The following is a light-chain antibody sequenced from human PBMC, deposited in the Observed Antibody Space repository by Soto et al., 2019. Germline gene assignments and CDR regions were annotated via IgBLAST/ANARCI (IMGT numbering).Light chain of an antibody. CDR2: QVT. CDR1: SNDVGNYDY. Sequence: QSALTQPASVSGSPGQSITISCTGTSNDVGNYDYVSWYQQFPGKAPQPLIYQVTNRPSGVSNRFSGSKSGSTASLTISGLQAEDDADYYCSSYTTSDTWVFGGGTKLTVL. V-gene: IGLV2-14*01. CDR3: SSYTTSDTWV. J-gene: IGLJ3*02.